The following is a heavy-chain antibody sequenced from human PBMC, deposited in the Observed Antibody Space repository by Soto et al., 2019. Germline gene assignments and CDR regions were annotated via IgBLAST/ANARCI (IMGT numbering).Heavy chain of an antibody. CDR3: ARERDYYDSSGYYYSYFDY. D-gene: IGHD3-22*01. Sequence: WETLSLTCTVSGGSISSYYWSWIRQPPGKGLEWIGYIYYSGSTNYNPSLKSRVTISVDTSKNQFSLKLSSVTAADTAVYYCARERDYYDSSGYYYSYFDYWGQGTLVTVSS. CDR2: IYYSGST. V-gene: IGHV4-59*01. CDR1: GGSISSYY. J-gene: IGHJ4*02.